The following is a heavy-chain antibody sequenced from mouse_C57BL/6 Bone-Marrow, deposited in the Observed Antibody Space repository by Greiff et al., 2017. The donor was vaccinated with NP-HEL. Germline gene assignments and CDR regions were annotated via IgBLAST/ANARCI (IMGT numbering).Heavy chain of an antibody. D-gene: IGHD1-1*01. CDR1: GYTFTSYL. Sequence: QVQLKQPGAELVKPGASVKLSCKASGYTFTSYLMHWVKQRPGRGLEWIGRIDPNSGGTKYNEKFKSKATLTVDKPSSTAYMQLNSLTSEDSAVYYCARYYYVSSSFDYWGQGTTRTVSS. CDR2: IDPNSGGT. V-gene: IGHV1-72*01. J-gene: IGHJ2*01. CDR3: ARYYYVSSSFDY.